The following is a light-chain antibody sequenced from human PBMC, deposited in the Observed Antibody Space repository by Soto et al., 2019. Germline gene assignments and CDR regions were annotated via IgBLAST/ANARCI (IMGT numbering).Light chain of an antibody. V-gene: IGLV2-8*01. J-gene: IGLJ2*01. CDR1: SSDVGGYNY. CDR3: SYSADNNHPVV. CDR2: EVS. Sequence: QSALTQPPSASGSPGQSVTISCTGTSSDVGGYNYVSWYQQHPGTAPKLMIYEVSKRPSGVPDRFSCCKSCNTSSLTVTGLQGEEEADDYCSYSADNNHPVVLGGGTKLTVL.